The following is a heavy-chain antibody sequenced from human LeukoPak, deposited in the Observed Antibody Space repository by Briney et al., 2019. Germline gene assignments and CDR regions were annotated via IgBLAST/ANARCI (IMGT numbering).Heavy chain of an antibody. Sequence: GASVKVSCKASGYTFTGYYMHWVRQAPGQGLEWMGWINPNSGGTNYAQKFQGRVTMTRDTSISTAYMELSSLRSEDTAVYYCARAGSSPRWHWFDPWGQGTLVTVSS. CDR2: INPNSGGT. CDR1: GYTFTGYY. J-gene: IGHJ5*02. CDR3: ARAGSSPRWHWFDP. V-gene: IGHV1-2*02. D-gene: IGHD6-6*01.